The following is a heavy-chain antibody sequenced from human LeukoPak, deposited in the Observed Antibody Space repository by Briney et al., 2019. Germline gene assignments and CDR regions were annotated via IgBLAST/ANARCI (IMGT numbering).Heavy chain of an antibody. J-gene: IGHJ4*02. CDR2: ISYDGSNK. CDR3: ASGSFDY. V-gene: IGHV3-30-3*01. Sequence: GGSLRLSCAASGFTFSSYAMHWVRQAPGKGLEWVAVISYDGSNKYYADSVKGRFTISRDNSKNTLYLQMNSLRAEDTAVYYCASGSFDYWGQGTLVTVSS. CDR1: GFTFSSYA.